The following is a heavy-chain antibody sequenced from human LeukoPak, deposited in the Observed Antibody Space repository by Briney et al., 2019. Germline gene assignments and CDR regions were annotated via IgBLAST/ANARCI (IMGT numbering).Heavy chain of an antibody. J-gene: IGHJ4*02. CDR1: GGTFSSYA. CDR2: IIPIFGTA. Sequence: SAKVSCKASGGTFSSYAISWVRQAPGQGLEWMGGIIPIFGTANYAQKFQGRVTITADESTSTAYMELSSLRSEDTAVYYCARGVVGQLWDTYFDYWGQGTLVTVSS. D-gene: IGHD5-18*01. CDR3: ARGVVGQLWDTYFDY. V-gene: IGHV1-69*13.